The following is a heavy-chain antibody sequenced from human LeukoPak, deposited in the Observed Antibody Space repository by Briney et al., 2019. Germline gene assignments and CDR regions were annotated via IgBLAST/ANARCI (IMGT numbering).Heavy chain of an antibody. CDR1: GFTFSHYG. Sequence: PGRSLRLSCATSGFTFSHYGMHWVRQAPGKGLEWVAVIWSDGTNTYYGDPVKGRFTISRDNFERTVYLQMNSLRAEDTAVYYSAKDAQRGFDYSNSLDKWGQGTLVTVSS. V-gene: IGHV3-33*06. D-gene: IGHD4-11*01. CDR2: IWSDGTNT. CDR3: AKDAQRGFDYSNSLDK. J-gene: IGHJ4*02.